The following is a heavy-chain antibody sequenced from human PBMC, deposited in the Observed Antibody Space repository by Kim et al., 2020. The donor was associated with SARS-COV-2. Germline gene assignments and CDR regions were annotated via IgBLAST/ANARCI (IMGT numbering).Heavy chain of an antibody. V-gene: IGHV4-39*07. CDR3: ARDTPPLPGNDILTGYRNYYYGMDV. CDR2: IYYSGST. D-gene: IGHD3-9*01. Sequence: SETLSLTCTVSGGSISSSSYYWGWIRQPPGKGLEWIGSIYYSGSTYYNPSLKSRVTISVDTSKNQFSLKLSSVTAADTAVYYCARDTPPLPGNDILTGYRNYYYGMDVWGQGTTVTVSS. J-gene: IGHJ6*02. CDR1: GGSISSSSYY.